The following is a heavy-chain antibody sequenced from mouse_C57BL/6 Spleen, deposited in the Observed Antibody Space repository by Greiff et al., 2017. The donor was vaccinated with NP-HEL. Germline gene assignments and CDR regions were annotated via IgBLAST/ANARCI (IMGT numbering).Heavy chain of an antibody. CDR2: IDPADSYT. V-gene: IGHV1-50*01. J-gene: IGHJ2*01. CDR3: ARRRAQARYFDY. CDR1: GYTFTSYW. D-gene: IGHD3-2*02. Sequence: QVQLQQPGAELVKPGASVKLSCKASGYTFTSYWMQWVKQRPGQGLEWIGEIDPADSYTNYNQKFKGKATLTVDTASSTAYMQLSSLTSEDSAVYYCARRRAQARYFDYWGQGTTLTVSS.